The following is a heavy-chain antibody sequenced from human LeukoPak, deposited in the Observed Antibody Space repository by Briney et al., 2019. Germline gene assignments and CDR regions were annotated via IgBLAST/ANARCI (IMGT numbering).Heavy chain of an antibody. Sequence: GGSLRLSCAVSGFTFSDYYMSWVRQAPGKGLEWVSYISSSGSMLHYADSVEGRFTISRDNAKNSLYLQMSSLRVEDTAVYYCTSDTHCSSTSCLDPWGQGTLVTVSS. D-gene: IGHD2-2*01. CDR3: TSDTHCSSTSCLDP. CDR1: GFTFSDYY. J-gene: IGHJ5*02. CDR2: ISSSGSML. V-gene: IGHV3-11*04.